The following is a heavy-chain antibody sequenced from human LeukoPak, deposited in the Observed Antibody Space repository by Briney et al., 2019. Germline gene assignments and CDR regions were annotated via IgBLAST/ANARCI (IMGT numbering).Heavy chain of an antibody. Sequence: PGGSLRLSCAASGFTFSSYAMSWVRQAPGKGLEWVSAISGSGGSTYYADSVKGRFTISRDNSKNTLYLQMNSLRAEDTAVYYCARCTTGKTFGSLREIKKSREIDFWGQGTLVTVSS. D-gene: IGHD1-1*01. CDR3: ARCTTGKTFGSLREIKKSREIDF. CDR1: GFTFSSYA. V-gene: IGHV3-23*01. J-gene: IGHJ4*02. CDR2: ISGSGGST.